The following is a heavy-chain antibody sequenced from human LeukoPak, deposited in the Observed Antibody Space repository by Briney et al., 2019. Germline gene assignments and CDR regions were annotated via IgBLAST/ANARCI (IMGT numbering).Heavy chain of an antibody. V-gene: IGHV4-59*01. CDR3: ARGGWELFDY. D-gene: IGHD1-7*01. J-gene: IGHJ4*02. Sequence: PSETLSLTCTVSGGSISSYYWSWIRQPPGKGLEWIGDIYYSGSTNYNPSLKRRGTISVDTSKNQFSLKLNSVTAADTAVYYCARGGWELFDYWGQGTLVTVSS. CDR2: IYYSGST. CDR1: GGSISSYY.